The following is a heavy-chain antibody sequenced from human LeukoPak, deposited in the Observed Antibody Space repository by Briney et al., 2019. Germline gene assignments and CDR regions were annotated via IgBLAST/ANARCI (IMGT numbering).Heavy chain of an antibody. J-gene: IGHJ3*02. CDR1: GGTFSSYA. CDR3: ARDRRGIVGATLAFDI. CDR2: IIPIFGTA. D-gene: IGHD1-26*01. V-gene: IGHV1-69*05. Sequence: GSSVKVSCKASGGTFSSYAISWVRQAPGQGLEWMGRIIPIFGTANYAQKFQGRVTITTDESTSTAYMELSSLRSEDTAVYYCARDRRGIVGATLAFDIWGQGTMVTVSS.